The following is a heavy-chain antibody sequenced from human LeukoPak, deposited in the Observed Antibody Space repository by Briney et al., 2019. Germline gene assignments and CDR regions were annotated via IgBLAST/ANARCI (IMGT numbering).Heavy chain of an antibody. CDR2: IYYSGSTNYNPSGST. CDR3: ARHRGPGGYSYGLRDGYNSRDHYYYMDV. CDR1: GGSISSYY. J-gene: IGHJ6*03. D-gene: IGHD5-18*01. V-gene: IGHV4-59*08. Sequence: SETLSLTCTVSGGSISSYYWSWIRQPPGKGLEWIGYIYYSGSTNYNPSGSTNYNPSLKSRVTISVDTSKNQFSLKLSSVTAADTAVYYCARHRGPGGYSYGLRDGYNSRDHYYYMDVWGKGTTVTISS.